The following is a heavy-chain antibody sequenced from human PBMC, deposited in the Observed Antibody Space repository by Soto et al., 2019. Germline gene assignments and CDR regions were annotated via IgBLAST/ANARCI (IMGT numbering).Heavy chain of an antibody. CDR3: ARGAPVVNDE. D-gene: IGHD3-22*01. CDR1: GGSISSGGYS. Sequence: QLQRQESGSGLVKPSQTLSLTCAVSGGSISSGGYSWSWIRQPPGKGLEWIGYIYHSGSTYYNPSLQSRVTKSVDESKNQFSLKLSSVTAADTAVYYCARGAPVVNDEWGQGTLVTVS. J-gene: IGHJ4*02. V-gene: IGHV4-30-2*01. CDR2: IYHSGST.